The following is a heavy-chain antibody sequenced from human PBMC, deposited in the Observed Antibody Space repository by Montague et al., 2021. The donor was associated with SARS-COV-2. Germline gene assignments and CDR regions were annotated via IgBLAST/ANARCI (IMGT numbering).Heavy chain of an antibody. CDR1: GFTFSSYS. Sequence: SLRLSCAASGFTFSSYSMNWVRQAPGKGLEWVSSIGSSSSYIYYADSVKGRFTISRDNAKNSLYLRMNSLRAEDTAVYFCARERTIVIITGYYYYGVDVWGQGTTVTVSS. D-gene: IGHD3-10*01. CDR3: ARERTIVIITGYYYYGVDV. J-gene: IGHJ6*02. CDR2: IGSSSSYI. V-gene: IGHV3-21*01.